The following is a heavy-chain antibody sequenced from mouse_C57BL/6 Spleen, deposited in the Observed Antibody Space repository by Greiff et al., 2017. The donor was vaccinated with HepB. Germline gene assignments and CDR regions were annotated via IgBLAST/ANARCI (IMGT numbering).Heavy chain of an antibody. V-gene: IGHV1-59*01. Sequence: QVQLQQSGAELVRPGTSVKLSCKASGYTFTSYWMHWVKQRPGQGLEWIGVIDPSDSYTNYNQKFKGKATLTVDTSSSTAYMQLSSLTSEDSAVYYCARCDDGYYDYFDYWGQGTTLTVSS. CDR1: GYTFTSYW. CDR2: IDPSDSYT. CDR3: ARCDDGYYDYFDY. J-gene: IGHJ2*01. D-gene: IGHD2-3*01.